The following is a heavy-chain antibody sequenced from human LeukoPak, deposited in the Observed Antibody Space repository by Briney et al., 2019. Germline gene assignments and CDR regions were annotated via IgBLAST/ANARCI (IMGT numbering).Heavy chain of an antibody. D-gene: IGHD2-2*01. CDR1: GFTFSSYA. Sequence: GGSLRLSCAASGFTFSSYAMHWVRQAPGKGLEWVAVISYDGSNKYYADSVKGRFTISRDNSKNTLYLQMNSLRAEDTAVYYCARDDCSSTSCSSTYYYYYYMDVWGKGTTVTVSS. CDR3: ARDDCSSTSCSSTYYYYYYMDV. V-gene: IGHV3-30-3*01. CDR2: ISYDGSNK. J-gene: IGHJ6*03.